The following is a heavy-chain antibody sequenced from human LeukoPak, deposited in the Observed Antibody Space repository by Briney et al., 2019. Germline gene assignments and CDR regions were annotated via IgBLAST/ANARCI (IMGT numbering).Heavy chain of an antibody. Sequence: VASVKVSCKAFGYTFTGYWMHWVRQAPGQGPEWMGVISPSGGSTIYAQKFKGRVTLTRDMSTSTDYLELSSLRSEDTAVYYCARDNSVRDGAWWFNPWGQGTLVTVSS. V-gene: IGHV1-46*01. CDR2: ISPSGGST. CDR1: GYTFTGYW. J-gene: IGHJ5*02. D-gene: IGHD5-24*01. CDR3: ARDNSVRDGAWWFNP.